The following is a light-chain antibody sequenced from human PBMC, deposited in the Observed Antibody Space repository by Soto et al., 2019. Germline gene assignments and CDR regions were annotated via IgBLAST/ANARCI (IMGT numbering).Light chain of an antibody. V-gene: IGKV3-20*01. J-gene: IGKJ1*01. CDR2: GAS. CDR3: QQYGSSPWT. Sequence: EIVMTQSPATLSVSPGERATLSCRASQSILRNLAWYQQKPGQAPRLLIYGASSRATGIPDRFSGSGSGTDFTLTISRLEPEDFAVYYCQQYGSSPWTFGQGTKVDIK. CDR1: QSILRN.